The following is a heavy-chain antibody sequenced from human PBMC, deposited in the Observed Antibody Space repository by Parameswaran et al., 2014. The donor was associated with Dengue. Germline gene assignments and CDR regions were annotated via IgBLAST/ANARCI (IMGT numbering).Heavy chain of an antibody. J-gene: IGHJ6*02. CDR1: GGSISSYY. Sequence: ASETLSLTCTVSGGSISSYYWSWIRQPPGKGLEWIGYIYYSGSTNYNPSLKSRVTISVDTSKNQFSLKLSSVTAADTAVYYCARDLGAVAGVVMDVWGQGTTVTVSS. V-gene: IGHV4-59*01. D-gene: IGHD6-19*01. CDR3: ARDLGAVAGVVMDV. CDR2: IYYSGST.